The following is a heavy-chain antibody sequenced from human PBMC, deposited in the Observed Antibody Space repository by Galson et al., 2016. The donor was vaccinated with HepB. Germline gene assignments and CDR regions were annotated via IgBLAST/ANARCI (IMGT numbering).Heavy chain of an antibody. Sequence: SLRLSCAASGFSFTSHWMHWVRQAPGKGPVWVSHINSDGRTTRYTGSVKGRFTISRDIAKNTLYLQMNSLRAEDTAVYFCARGVRGMGPTYYYFYFMDVWGKGTAVTVSS. J-gene: IGHJ6*03. V-gene: IGHV3-74*01. CDR1: GFSFTSHW. CDR3: ARGVRGMGPTYYYFYFMDV. CDR2: INSDGRTT. D-gene: IGHD1-26*01.